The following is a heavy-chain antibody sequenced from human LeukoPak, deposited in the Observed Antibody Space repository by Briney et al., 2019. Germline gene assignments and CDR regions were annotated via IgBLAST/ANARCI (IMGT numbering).Heavy chain of an antibody. CDR3: ARDAKYYYGSRTYFFFEY. CDR1: GGSFSTYY. V-gene: IGHV4-4*07. Sequence: SETLSLTCSVSGGSFSTYYWSWIRQPAGKGLEWIGHIYADKTTDYNPSLKSRVTMSIDTSRNQFSLKLSSVAAADTAVYYCARDAKYYYGSRTYFFFEYWGQGTLLSVSS. J-gene: IGHJ4*02. D-gene: IGHD3-10*01. CDR2: IYADKTT.